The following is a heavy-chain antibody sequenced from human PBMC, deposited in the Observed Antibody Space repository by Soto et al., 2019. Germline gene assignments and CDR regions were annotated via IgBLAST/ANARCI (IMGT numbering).Heavy chain of an antibody. CDR2: ISYDGSNK. CDR3: AKDIYYDSSGAAFDI. Sequence: QVQLVESGGGVVQPGRSLRLSCADSGFTFSSYGMHWVRQAPGKGLEWVGVISYDGSNKYYADSVKGRFTISRDNSKNTLYLQMNSLRAEDTAVYYCAKDIYYDSSGAAFDIWGQGTMVTVSS. V-gene: IGHV3-30*18. D-gene: IGHD3-22*01. CDR1: GFTFSSYG. J-gene: IGHJ3*02.